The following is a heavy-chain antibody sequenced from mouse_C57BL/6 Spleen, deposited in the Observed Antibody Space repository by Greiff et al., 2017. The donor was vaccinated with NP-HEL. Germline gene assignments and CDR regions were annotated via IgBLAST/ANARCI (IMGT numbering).Heavy chain of an antibody. D-gene: IGHD2-12*01. Sequence: EVKLMESGGGLVKPGGSLTLSCAASGFTFSDYGMHWVRQAPEKGLEWVAYISSGSSAIYYADTVKGRFTLSTDNAKTTLFLQMTSLRSEDTAIDYCARGGRRGTYYAMDYWGQGTSVTVSS. J-gene: IGHJ4*01. V-gene: IGHV5-17*01. CDR1: GFTFSDYG. CDR3: ARGGRRGTYYAMDY. CDR2: ISSGSSAI.